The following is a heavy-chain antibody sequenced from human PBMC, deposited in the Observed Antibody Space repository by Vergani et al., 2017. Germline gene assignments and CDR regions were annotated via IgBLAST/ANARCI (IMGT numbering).Heavy chain of an antibody. CDR1: GGSISSGGYS. CDR2: IYHSGST. CDR3: ARGPRSIGYSSSWYTEPFDY. V-gene: IGHV4-30-2*01. J-gene: IGHJ4*02. Sequence: QVQLQQWGAGLLKPSQTLSLTCAVSGGSISSGGYSWSWIRQPPGKGLEWIGYIYHSGSTYYNPSLKSRVTISVDRSKNQFSLKLSSVTAADTAVYYCARGPRSIGYSSSWYTEPFDYWGQGTLVTVSS. D-gene: IGHD6-13*01.